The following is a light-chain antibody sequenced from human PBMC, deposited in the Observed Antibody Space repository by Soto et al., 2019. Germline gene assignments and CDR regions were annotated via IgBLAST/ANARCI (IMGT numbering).Light chain of an antibody. CDR3: SSYAGSNNLGV. CDR2: EVN. V-gene: IGLV2-8*01. CDR1: SSDVGACNY. J-gene: IGLJ1*01. Sequence: QSALTQPPSASGSPGQSVTISCTGTSSDVGACNYVSWYQQHPGKAPKLIIYEVNKWPSGVPDRFSGSKSGNTASLTVSGLQAEDEADYYCSSYAGSNNLGVFGTGTKLTVL.